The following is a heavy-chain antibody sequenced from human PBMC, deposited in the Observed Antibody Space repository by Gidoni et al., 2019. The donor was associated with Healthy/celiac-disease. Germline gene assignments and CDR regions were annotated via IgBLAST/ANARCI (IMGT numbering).Heavy chain of an antibody. V-gene: IGHV3-33*01. D-gene: IGHD2-15*01. Sequence: QVQLVESGGGVVQPGRSLRLSCAASGFTFSSYGLRWVRQVPGKGLEWVEVIWYDGSNNYYADSVKGRFTISRDNSKNTLDLQMNSLRAEDTAVYYCARDLESVVVVAATYDAFDIWGQGTMVTVSS. CDR2: IWYDGSNN. CDR1: GFTFSSYG. CDR3: ARDLESVVVVAATYDAFDI. J-gene: IGHJ3*02.